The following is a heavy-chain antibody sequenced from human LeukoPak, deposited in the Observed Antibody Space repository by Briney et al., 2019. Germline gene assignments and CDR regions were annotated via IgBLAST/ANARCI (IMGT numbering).Heavy chain of an antibody. V-gene: IGHV4-34*01. D-gene: IGHD1-26*01. CDR3: ARGEWELGY. J-gene: IGHJ4*02. Sequence: SETLSLTCAVYGGSFSGYYWSWIRQPPGKGLEWIGEINHSGSTNYNPSLKSRVTISVDTSKNQFSLKLSSVTAADTAVYYCARGEWELGYRGQGTLVTVSS. CDR1: GGSFSGYY. CDR2: INHSGST.